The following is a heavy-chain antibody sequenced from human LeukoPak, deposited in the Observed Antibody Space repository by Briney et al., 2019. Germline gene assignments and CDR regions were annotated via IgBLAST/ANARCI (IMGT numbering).Heavy chain of an antibody. Sequence: GGSLRLSCAVSGFTFSSYAMSWVRQAPGKGLEWVSAISGSGGSTYYADSVKGRFTISRDNSKNTLYLQMNSLRAEDTAVYYCAKDQGRYYYDSSGLYWGQGTLVTVSS. V-gene: IGHV3-23*01. CDR1: GFTFSSYA. J-gene: IGHJ4*02. CDR2: ISGSGGST. D-gene: IGHD3-22*01. CDR3: AKDQGRYYYDSSGLY.